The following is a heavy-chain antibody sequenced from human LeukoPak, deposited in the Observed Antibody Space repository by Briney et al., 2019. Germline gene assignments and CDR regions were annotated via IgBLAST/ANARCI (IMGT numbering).Heavy chain of an antibody. Sequence: PGESLKISCKGSGYSFTSYWIGWVRQMPGKGLEWMGIIYPGDSDTRYSPSFQGQVTISADKSISTAYLQWSSLKASDTAMYYCARQKEYHYYDSSGYGYWGQGTLVTVSS. V-gene: IGHV5-51*01. CDR2: IYPGDSDT. D-gene: IGHD3-22*01. CDR3: ARQKEYHYYDSSGYGY. J-gene: IGHJ4*02. CDR1: GYSFTSYW.